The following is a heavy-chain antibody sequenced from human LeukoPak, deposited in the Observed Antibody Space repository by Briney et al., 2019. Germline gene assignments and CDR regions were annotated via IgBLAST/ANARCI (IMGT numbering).Heavy chain of an antibody. CDR1: GYTFTSYD. Sequence: ASVKVSCKASGYTFTSYDISWVRQAPGQGLEWMGWISAYNGNTNYAQKLQGRVTMTTDTSTSTAYMELRSLRSDDMAVYYCARVRSSWYSGPFDYWGQGTLVTVSS. D-gene: IGHD6-13*01. J-gene: IGHJ4*02. V-gene: IGHV1-18*03. CDR2: ISAYNGNT. CDR3: ARVRSSWYSGPFDY.